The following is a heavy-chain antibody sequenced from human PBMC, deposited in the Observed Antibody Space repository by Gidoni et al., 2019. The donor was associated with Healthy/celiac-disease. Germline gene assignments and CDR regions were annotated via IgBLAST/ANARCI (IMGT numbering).Heavy chain of an antibody. V-gene: IGHV1-18*04. Sequence: QVQLVQSGAEVKKPGASVKVSCKASGYTFTSYGISWVRQAPGQGLEWMGWISAYNGNTNYAQKLQGRVTMTTDTSTSTAYMELRSLRSDDTAVYYCAREKCSSTSCYSSTNFWAFDPWGQGTLVTVSS. J-gene: IGHJ5*02. CDR1: GYTFTSYG. D-gene: IGHD2-2*01. CDR2: ISAYNGNT. CDR3: AREKCSSTSCYSSTNFWAFDP.